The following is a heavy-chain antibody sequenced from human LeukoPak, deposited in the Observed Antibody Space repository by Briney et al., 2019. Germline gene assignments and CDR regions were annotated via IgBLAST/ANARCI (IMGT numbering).Heavy chain of an antibody. Sequence: GGSLRLSCAASGFTFSSYSMNWVRQAPGKGLEWVSYISSSSSTIYYTDSVKGRFTISRDNAKKSLYLKMNSLRAEDTAVYYCASLDQDIVVVPAAGDGFDIWGQGTMVTVSS. CDR1: GFTFSSYS. CDR3: ASLDQDIVVVPAAGDGFDI. V-gene: IGHV3-48*01. J-gene: IGHJ3*02. CDR2: ISSSSSTI. D-gene: IGHD2-2*01.